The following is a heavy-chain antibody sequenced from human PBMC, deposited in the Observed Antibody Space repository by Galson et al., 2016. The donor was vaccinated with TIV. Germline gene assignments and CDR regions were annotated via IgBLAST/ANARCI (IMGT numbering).Heavy chain of an antibody. CDR3: ARYSSTSSRRFDY. CDR2: IIPIFGSS. D-gene: IGHD6-6*01. J-gene: IGHJ4*02. CDR1: GDTFASYA. V-gene: IGHV1-69*05. Sequence: SVKVSCKASGDTFASYAFSWVRQAPGQGLEVMGRIIPIFGSSDYAQRFQGRVTITTDTSTSTAYMELRNLRFDDTAVYYCARYSSTSSRRFDYWGQGTLVTVSA.